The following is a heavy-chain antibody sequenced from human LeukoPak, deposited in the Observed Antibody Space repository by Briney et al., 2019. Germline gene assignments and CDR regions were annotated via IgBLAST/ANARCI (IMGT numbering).Heavy chain of an antibody. CDR1: GFTFSGYS. CDR2: ISSSSSTI. Sequence: GGSLRLSCAASGFTFSGYSMNWVRQAPGKGLEWVSYISSSSSTIYYADSVKGRFTISRDNAKNSLYLQMNSLRAEDTAVYYCAKDPLNTVMVSPTFDYWGQGTLVTVSS. V-gene: IGHV3-48*01. CDR3: AKDPLNTVMVSPTFDY. J-gene: IGHJ4*02. D-gene: IGHD5-18*01.